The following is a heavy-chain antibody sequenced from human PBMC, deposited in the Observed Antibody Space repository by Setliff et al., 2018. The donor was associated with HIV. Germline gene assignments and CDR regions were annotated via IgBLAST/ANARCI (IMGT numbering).Heavy chain of an antibody. Sequence: SETLSLTCTVSGGSISSHYWSWIRQPPGKGLEWIGYIYYSGSTYYNPSLKSRVTISVDTSQNQFSLKLSSVTAADTAVYYCAREISRYSGYEGRMDYFDYWGQGTLVTVSS. J-gene: IGHJ4*02. CDR1: GGSISSHY. V-gene: IGHV4-59*11. CDR3: AREISRYSGYEGRMDYFDY. D-gene: IGHD5-12*01. CDR2: IYYSGST.